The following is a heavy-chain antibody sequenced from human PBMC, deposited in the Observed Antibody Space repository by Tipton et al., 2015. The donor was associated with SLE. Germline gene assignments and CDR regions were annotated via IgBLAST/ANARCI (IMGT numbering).Heavy chain of an antibody. D-gene: IGHD4/OR15-4a*01. J-gene: IGHJ4*02. CDR1: GFTFRTYS. CDR3: ARTRTAASMVETGDFDY. V-gene: IGHV3-21*03. Sequence: SLRLSCAASGFTFRTYSINWVRLTPGKGLEWVSSISSSGTYIYYADSVKGRCTISRDNAKISVYLQMNSLRAEVTAVYHCARTRTAASMVETGDFDYWGQGALVTVSS. CDR2: ISSSGTYI.